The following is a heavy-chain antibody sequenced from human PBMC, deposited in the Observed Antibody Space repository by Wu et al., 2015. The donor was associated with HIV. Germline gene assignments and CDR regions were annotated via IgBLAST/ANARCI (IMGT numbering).Heavy chain of an antibody. J-gene: IGHJ5*02. CDR1: GYTFTAYY. CDR2: INTKSGRT. Sequence: QVQLVQSGAEVKKPGASVKVSCKASGYTFTAYYIHWVRQAPGQGLEWMGWINTKSGRTDYEQKFNGRVTMTRDTSISTAFMELNRLISDDTAVYYCARCGVVVVVAARDYWFDPWGQGTLVTVSS. V-gene: IGHV1-2*02. CDR3: ARCGVVVVVAARDYWFDP. D-gene: IGHD2-15*01.